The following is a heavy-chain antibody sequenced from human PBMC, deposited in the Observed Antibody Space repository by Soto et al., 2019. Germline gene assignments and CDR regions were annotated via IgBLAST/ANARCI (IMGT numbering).Heavy chain of an antibody. CDR1: GYTFTSYG. V-gene: IGHV1-3*01. CDR3: ARDPNDSSAYYHHYYYGMDV. D-gene: IGHD3-22*01. CDR2: INAGNGNT. J-gene: IGHJ6*02. Sequence: QIPLMQSGAEVKKPGASVKVSCKASGYTFTSYGIHWVRQAPGQRLEWTGWINAGNGNTKYSEKFQGRGTITRDTSASTAYLALSSLRSEDTAVYYCARDPNDSSAYYHHYYYGMDVWGQGTTVTVSS.